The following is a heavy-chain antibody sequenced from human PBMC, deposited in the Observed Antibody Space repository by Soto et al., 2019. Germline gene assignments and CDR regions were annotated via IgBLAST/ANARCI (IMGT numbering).Heavy chain of an antibody. CDR2: IYSDGSP. V-gene: IGHV4-59*01. D-gene: IGHD2-15*01. CDR3: TRALPRYLSFDH. Sequence: PSESLSLSGSVAGASPGRSYWNWFRQPPAGGLAWIGYIYSDGSPNYNPSLKPRVTISVDMSKNPFSLRLTSVTAADTALYYFTRALPRYLSFDHSAPGT. CDR1: GASPGRSY. J-gene: IGHJ4*02.